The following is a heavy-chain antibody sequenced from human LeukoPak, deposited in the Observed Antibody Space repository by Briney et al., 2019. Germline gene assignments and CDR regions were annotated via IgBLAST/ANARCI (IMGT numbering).Heavy chain of an antibody. CDR1: GYTFTDYY. Sequence: GAPVKVSCKTSGYTFTDYYMHWVRQAPGQGLEWMGCIDPSSGGTKYQQRFQGRVTVTRDTSSSTAYMELSRLRFDDTAVYFCAREYYDGSGLKYAFDIWGQGTMVTVSS. D-gene: IGHD3-22*01. CDR2: IDPSSGGT. V-gene: IGHV1-2*02. CDR3: AREYYDGSGLKYAFDI. J-gene: IGHJ3*02.